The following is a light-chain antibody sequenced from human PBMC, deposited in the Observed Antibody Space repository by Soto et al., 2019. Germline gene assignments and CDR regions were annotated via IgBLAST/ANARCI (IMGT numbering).Light chain of an antibody. Sequence: DIVMTQSPDSLAVSLGERATINCKSSQSVLYSSNSKNYLAWYQQKPGQPLKLLIYWASTRESGVPDRFSGSETGTDFTLTISSLQAEDVAVYYCQQYYGTPLTFGGGTKVEIK. V-gene: IGKV4-1*01. J-gene: IGKJ4*01. CDR1: QSVLYSSNSKNY. CDR3: QQYYGTPLT. CDR2: WAS.